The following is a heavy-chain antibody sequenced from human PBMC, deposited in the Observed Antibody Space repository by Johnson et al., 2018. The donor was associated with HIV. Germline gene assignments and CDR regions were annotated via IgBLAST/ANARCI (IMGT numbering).Heavy chain of an antibody. CDR1: GFTFSDYY. CDR2: ISSSGSTI. J-gene: IGHJ3*02. Sequence: QVQLVESGGGLVKPGGSLRLSCAASGFTFSDYYMSWIRQAPGKGLEWVSYISSSGSTIYYADSVKGRFTISRDNAENSLYLQMTSLRVDDTAFFYCARVGRYCSGGSCYNVFDIWGQGTMVTVSS. CDR3: ARVGRYCSGGSCYNVFDI. D-gene: IGHD2-15*01. V-gene: IGHV3-11*01.